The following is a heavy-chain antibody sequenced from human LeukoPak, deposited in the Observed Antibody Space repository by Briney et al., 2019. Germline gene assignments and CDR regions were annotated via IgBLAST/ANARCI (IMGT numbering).Heavy chain of an antibody. Sequence: PSETLSLTCTVSGGSISSSSYYWGWIRQPPGKGLEWIGSIYYSGSTYYNPSLKSRVTISVDTSKNQFSLKLSSVTAADTAVYYCTRLGGSGSYSYYYYYYYMDVWAKGPRSPSP. J-gene: IGHJ6*03. V-gene: IGHV4-39*01. D-gene: IGHD3-10*01. CDR2: IYYSGST. CDR1: GGSISSSSYY. CDR3: TRLGGSGSYSYYYYYYYMDV.